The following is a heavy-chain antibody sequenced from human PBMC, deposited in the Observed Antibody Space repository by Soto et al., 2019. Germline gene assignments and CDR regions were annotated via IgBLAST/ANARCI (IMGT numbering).Heavy chain of an antibody. D-gene: IGHD6-19*01. V-gene: IGHV1-2*04. CDR2: INPNSGGT. J-gene: IGHJ6*02. CDR1: GYTFTGYY. Sequence: GASVKVSCKASGYTFTGYYMHWVRQAPGQGLEWMGWINPNSGGTNYAQKFQGWVTMTRDTSISTAYMELSRLRSDDTAVYYCARELAVAGTWSHATVMEGYYYYGMDVWGQVTKVTVYS. CDR3: ARELAVAGTWSHATVMEGYYYYGMDV.